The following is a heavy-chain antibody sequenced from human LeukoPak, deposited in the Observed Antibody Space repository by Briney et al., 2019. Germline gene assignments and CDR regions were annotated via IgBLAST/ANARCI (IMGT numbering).Heavy chain of an antibody. J-gene: IGHJ4*02. CDR3: ARGRGYCSSTSCYDLDY. CDR2: IIPIFGTA. D-gene: IGHD2-2*01. CDR1: GGTFSSYA. V-gene: IGHV1-69*13. Sequence: VASVKVSCKASGGTFSSYAISWVRQAPGQGLEWMGGIIPIFGTANYAQKFQGRVTITADESTSTAYMELSSLRSEDTAVYYCARGRGYCSSTSCYDLDYWGRGTLVTVSS.